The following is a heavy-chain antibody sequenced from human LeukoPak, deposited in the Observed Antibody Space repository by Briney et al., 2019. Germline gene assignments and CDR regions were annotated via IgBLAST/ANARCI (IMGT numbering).Heavy chain of an antibody. D-gene: IGHD3-22*01. V-gene: IGHV3-30*18. CDR1: GFTFSSYG. CDR3: AKDEYYYDSSGYYSD. Sequence: GRSLRLSCAASGFTFSSYGMHWVRQAPGKGLEWVAVISYDGGNKYYADSVKGRFTISRDNSKNTLYLQMNSLRAEDTAVYYCAKDEYYYDSSGYYSDWGQGTLVTVSS. J-gene: IGHJ4*02. CDR2: ISYDGGNK.